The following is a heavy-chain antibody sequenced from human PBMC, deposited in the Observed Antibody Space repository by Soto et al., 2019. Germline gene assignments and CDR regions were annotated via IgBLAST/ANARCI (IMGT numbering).Heavy chain of an antibody. CDR2: INAGNGNT. D-gene: IGHD3-3*01. J-gene: IGHJ6*03. Sequence: ASVKVSCKASGYTFTSYAMHWVRQAPGQRLEWMGWINAGNGNTKYSQKFQGRVTITRDTSASTAYMELSSLRSEDTAVYYCAIDAAYDFWSGYSDYYYYYYMDVWGKGTTVTVSS. V-gene: IGHV1-3*01. CDR1: GYTFTSYA. CDR3: AIDAAYDFWSGYSDYYYYYYMDV.